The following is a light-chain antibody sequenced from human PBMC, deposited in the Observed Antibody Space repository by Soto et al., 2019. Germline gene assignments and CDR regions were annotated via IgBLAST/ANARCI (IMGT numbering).Light chain of an antibody. Sequence: QSVLTQPPSASGTPGQRGTISCSGSSSNIGSNTVNWYQQLPGTAPKHLIFSNNQRPSGVPDRFSGSKSGTSASRAISGLQPEDEADYYCAAWDDSLSWVFGGGTKLTVL. V-gene: IGLV1-44*01. J-gene: IGLJ3*02. CDR1: SSNIGSNT. CDR2: SNN. CDR3: AAWDDSLSWV.